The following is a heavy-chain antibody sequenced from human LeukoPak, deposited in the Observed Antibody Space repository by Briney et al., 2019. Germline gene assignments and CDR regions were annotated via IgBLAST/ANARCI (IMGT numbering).Heavy chain of an antibody. V-gene: IGHV3-48*03. CDR3: AKEFIPESSGFDAFDV. J-gene: IGHJ3*01. Sequence: HPGGSLRLSCAASGFTFSAYEMDWVRQAPGKGLELVSYISSGGGTRYYADSVRGRFTISRDNAKNSLYLQMNSLRAEDTAVYYCAKEFIPESSGFDAFDVWGQGTMVTVSS. CDR1: GFTFSAYE. CDR2: ISSGGGTR. D-gene: IGHD3-22*01.